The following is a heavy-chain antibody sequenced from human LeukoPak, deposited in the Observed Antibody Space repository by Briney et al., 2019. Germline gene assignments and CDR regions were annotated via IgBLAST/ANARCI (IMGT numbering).Heavy chain of an antibody. V-gene: IGHV3-48*03. D-gene: IGHD3-22*01. CDR2: ITGSDGTV. J-gene: IGHJ4*02. CDR1: GFTFSSYE. Sequence: GGSLRLSCAASGFTFSSYEMNWVRQAPGKGLEWLSYITGSDGTVYYADSVKGRFAISRDNAKNSLYLQMNSLTDEDTAIYYCARDPLAYYYDSSGSQPGGYWRQGTLVTVSS. CDR3: ARDPLAYYYDSSGSQPGGY.